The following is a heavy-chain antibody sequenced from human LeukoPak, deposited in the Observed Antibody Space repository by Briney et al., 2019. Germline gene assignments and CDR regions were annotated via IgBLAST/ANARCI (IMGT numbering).Heavy chain of an antibody. Sequence: KTGGSLRLSCAASAFSLSAYNMNWVRQAPGKGLEWVSSISYTGTYIYYADSVKGRFTISRDNAQNSLYLQMNSLRAEDTAIYYCVRDCGTYRPIDYWGQGTLVTVSS. CDR1: AFSLSAYN. CDR2: ISYTGTYI. J-gene: IGHJ4*02. CDR3: VRDCGTYRPIDY. D-gene: IGHD1-26*01. V-gene: IGHV3-21*04.